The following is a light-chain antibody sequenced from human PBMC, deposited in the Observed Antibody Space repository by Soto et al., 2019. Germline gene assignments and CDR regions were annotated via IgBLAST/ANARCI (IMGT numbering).Light chain of an antibody. CDR2: GAS. CDR3: QQYNNWPPLT. CDR1: QSVSSN. Sequence: EIVMTQSTATLSVSPGERATLSCRASQSVSSNLAWYQQKPGQAPRLLIYGASPRATGIPARFSGSGSGTEFALTISSLQSEDFAVCYCQQYNNWPPLTFGGGTKVEIK. V-gene: IGKV3-15*01. J-gene: IGKJ4*01.